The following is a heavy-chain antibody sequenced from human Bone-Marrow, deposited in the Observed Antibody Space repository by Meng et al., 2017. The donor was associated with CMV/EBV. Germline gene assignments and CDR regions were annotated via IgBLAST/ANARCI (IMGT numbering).Heavy chain of an antibody. CDR3: ARRLGMGDYYYYGMDV. V-gene: IGHV5-51*01. CDR2: IYPGDSDT. J-gene: IGHJ6*02. CDR1: GYSFTSYW. Sequence: GGSLRLSCKGSGYSFTSYWIGWVRQMPGKGLEWMGIIYPGDSDTRYSPSFQGQVTISADKSISTAYLQWSSLKASDTAMYFCARRLGMGDYYYYGMDVWGQGTTVTVSS. D-gene: IGHD7-27*01.